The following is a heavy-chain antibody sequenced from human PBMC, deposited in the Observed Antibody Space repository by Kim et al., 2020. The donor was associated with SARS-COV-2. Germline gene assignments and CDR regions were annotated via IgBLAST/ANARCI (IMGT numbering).Heavy chain of an antibody. CDR2: INPSGGST. J-gene: IGHJ5*02. CDR1: GYTFTSYY. Sequence: ASVKVSCKASGYTFTSYYMHWVRQAPGQGLEWMGIINPSGGSTSYAQKFQGRVTMTRDTSTSTVYMELSSLRSEDTAVYYCARDPRPAIVVVPAAIIGWFDPWGQGTLVTVSS. CDR3: ARDPRPAIVVVPAAIIGWFDP. V-gene: IGHV1-46*01. D-gene: IGHD2-2*02.